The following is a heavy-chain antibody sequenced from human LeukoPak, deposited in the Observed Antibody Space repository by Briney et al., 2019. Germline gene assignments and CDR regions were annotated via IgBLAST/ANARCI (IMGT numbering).Heavy chain of an antibody. CDR1: GFTFSSYA. V-gene: IGHV3-23*01. D-gene: IGHD3-10*01. J-gene: IGHJ4*02. Sequence: GGSLRLSCAASGFTFSSYAMNWVRQAPGKGLEWASIISGSGDSTHYADSVKGRFTISRDNSKSTLYLQMNSLRAEDTAVYYCARILWFGELLNSGLDYWGQGTLVTASS. CDR3: ARILWFGELLNSGLDY. CDR2: ISGSGDST.